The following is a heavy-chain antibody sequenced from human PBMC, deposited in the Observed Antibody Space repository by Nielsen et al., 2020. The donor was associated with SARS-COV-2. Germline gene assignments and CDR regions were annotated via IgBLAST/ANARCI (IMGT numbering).Heavy chain of an antibody. CDR2: IYPGDSDT. D-gene: IGHD2-15*01. J-gene: IGHJ4*02. Sequence: GSLKISCTGSGYTFTNYWIGWVRQMPGKGLEWMGIIYPGDSDTRYSPSFQGQVTISADKSISTAYLQWSSLKASDTAMYYCARRPGYCSGGSCYSFDYWGQGTLVTVSS. V-gene: IGHV5-51*01. CDR1: GYTFTNYW. CDR3: ARRPGYCSGGSCYSFDY.